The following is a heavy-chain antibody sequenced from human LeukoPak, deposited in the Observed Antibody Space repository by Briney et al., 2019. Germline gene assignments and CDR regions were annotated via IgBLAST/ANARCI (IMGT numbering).Heavy chain of an antibody. CDR3: ARRGIVVVVAATRAFDI. CDR1: GFTFSSYA. Sequence: GGSLRLSCAASGFTFSSYAMSWVRQAPGKGLEWVSAISGSGGSTYYADSVKGRFTISRDNSKNTLYLQMNSLRAEDTAVYYRARRGIVVVVAATRAFDIWGQGTMVTVSS. D-gene: IGHD2-15*01. V-gene: IGHV3-23*01. J-gene: IGHJ3*02. CDR2: ISGSGGST.